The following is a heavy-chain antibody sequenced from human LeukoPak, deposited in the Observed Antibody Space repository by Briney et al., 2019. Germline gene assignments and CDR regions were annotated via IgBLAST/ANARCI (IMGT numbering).Heavy chain of an antibody. V-gene: IGHV4-39*01. D-gene: IGHD5-18*01. Sequence: PSETLSLTCTVSGGSISSSSYYWGWIRQPPGKGLEWIGSIYYSGSTYYNPSLKSRVTISVETSKNQFSLKLSSVTAADTAVYYCARRRGYSYGYGPPPLLDYWGQGTLVTVSS. J-gene: IGHJ4*02. CDR3: ARRRGYSYGYGPPPLLDY. CDR1: GGSISSSSYY. CDR2: IYYSGST.